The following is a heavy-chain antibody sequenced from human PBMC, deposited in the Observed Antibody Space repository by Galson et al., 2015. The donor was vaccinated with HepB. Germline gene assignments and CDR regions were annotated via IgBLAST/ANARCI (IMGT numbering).Heavy chain of an antibody. CDR2: INHSGST. CDR3: ARRDSSGYYPFDY. J-gene: IGHJ4*02. Sequence: LTCAVYGGPFSGYYWSWIRQPPGKGLEWIGEINHSGSTNYNPSPKSRVTISVDTSKNQFSLKLSSVTAADTAVYYCARRDSSGYYPFDYWGQGTLVTVSS. V-gene: IGHV4-34*01. D-gene: IGHD3-22*01. CDR1: GGPFSGYY.